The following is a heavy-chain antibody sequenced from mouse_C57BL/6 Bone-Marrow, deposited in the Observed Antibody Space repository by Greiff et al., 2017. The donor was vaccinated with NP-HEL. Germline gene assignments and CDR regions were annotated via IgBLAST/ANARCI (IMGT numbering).Heavy chain of an antibody. Sequence: EVKLVESGGGLVQPGESLKLSCESNEYAFTCHDMSWVRKTPEKRLELVAAINSGGGSTYYPDTMERRFIISRDNTKKTLYLQMSSLMSEDTAWYYCSRHPYSKYAMDYWGQGNSVTLSS. D-gene: IGHD2-5*01. V-gene: IGHV5-2*01. CDR2: INSGGGST. CDR3: SRHPYSKYAMDY. CDR1: EYAFTCHD. J-gene: IGHJ4*01.